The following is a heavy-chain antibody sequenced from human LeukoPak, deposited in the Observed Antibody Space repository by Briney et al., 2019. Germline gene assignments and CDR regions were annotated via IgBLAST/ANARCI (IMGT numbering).Heavy chain of an antibody. CDR3: AKKSPPTDTVVTDDY. CDR1: GFTFSSYA. V-gene: IGHV3-30-3*02. D-gene: IGHD2-21*02. CDR2: ISYDGSNK. Sequence: GGSLRLSCAASGFTFSSYAMHWVRQAPGKGLEWVAVISYDGSNKYYADSVKGRFTISRDNSKNTLYLQMNSLRAEDTAVYYCAKKSPPTDTVVTDDYWGQGTLVTVSS. J-gene: IGHJ4*02.